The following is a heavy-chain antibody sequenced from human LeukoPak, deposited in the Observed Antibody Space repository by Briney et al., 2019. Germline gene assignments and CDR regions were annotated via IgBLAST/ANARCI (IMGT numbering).Heavy chain of an antibody. V-gene: IGHV5-51*01. CDR3: ARIGYCSSTSCFPFDY. Sequence: GESLKISCKGSGYRFTSYWIGWVRQVPGKGLEGMGIIYPGDSDTRYSPSFQGQVTISADKSIRTAYLQWSSLKASDTAMYYCARIGYCSSTSCFPFDYWGQGTLVTVSS. CDR1: GYRFTSYW. D-gene: IGHD2-2*01. J-gene: IGHJ4*02. CDR2: IYPGDSDT.